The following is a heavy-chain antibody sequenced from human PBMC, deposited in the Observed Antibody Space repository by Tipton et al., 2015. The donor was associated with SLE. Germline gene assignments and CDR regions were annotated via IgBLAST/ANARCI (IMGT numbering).Heavy chain of an antibody. V-gene: IGHV3-30*19. Sequence: SLRLSCAASGFTFSSYGMHWVRRAPGKGLEWVALISYDGSNKYYADSVKGRFTISRDNSKNTLYLQMNSLRAEDTAVYYCARVLIAVYGMDVWGQGTTVTVSS. CDR2: ISYDGSNK. J-gene: IGHJ6*02. CDR3: ARVLIAVYGMDV. CDR1: GFTFSSYG.